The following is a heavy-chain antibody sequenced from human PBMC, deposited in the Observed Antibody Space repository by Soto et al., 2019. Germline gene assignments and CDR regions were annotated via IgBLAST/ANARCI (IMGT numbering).Heavy chain of an antibody. V-gene: IGHV3-66*01. D-gene: IGHD6-19*01. J-gene: IGHJ6*03. Sequence: GGSLRLSCASSGFNVSSNYMSRVRQAPGKGLEWVSVIYSGGSTYYADSVKGRYTISRDNSKNTLYLQMNSLRAEDTAVYYCARDLPESSGWYFYMDVWGKGTTVTVSS. CDR2: IYSGGST. CDR3: ARDLPESSGWYFYMDV. CDR1: GFNVSSNY.